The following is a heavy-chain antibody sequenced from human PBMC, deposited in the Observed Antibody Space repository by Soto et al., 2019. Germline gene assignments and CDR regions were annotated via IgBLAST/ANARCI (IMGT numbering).Heavy chain of an antibody. CDR3: ARDQLLRYGLDI. V-gene: IGHV4-31*03. CDR2: IYYSGST. D-gene: IGHD3-9*01. Sequence: SETLSLTCTVSGGSISSGGYYCSWIRQHPGKGLEWIGYIYYSGSTYYNPSLKSRVTISVDTSKNQFSLKLSSVTAADTAVYYCARDQLLRYGLDIWGQGTMVTVSS. CDR1: GGSISSGGYY. J-gene: IGHJ3*02.